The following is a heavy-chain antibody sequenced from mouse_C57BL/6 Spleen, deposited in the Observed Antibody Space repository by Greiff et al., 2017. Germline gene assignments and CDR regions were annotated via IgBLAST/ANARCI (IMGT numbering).Heavy chain of an antibody. Sequence: QVQLKESGAELVRPGTSVTVSCKASGYAFTNYLIEWVKQRPGQGLEWIGVINPGSGGTNYNEKFKGKATLTADKSSSTAYMQLSSLTSEDSAVYFCARRSGIYDYDGAMDYWGQGTSVTVSS. J-gene: IGHJ4*01. CDR1: GYAFTNYL. D-gene: IGHD2-4*01. CDR3: ARRSGIYDYDGAMDY. CDR2: INPGSGGT. V-gene: IGHV1-54*01.